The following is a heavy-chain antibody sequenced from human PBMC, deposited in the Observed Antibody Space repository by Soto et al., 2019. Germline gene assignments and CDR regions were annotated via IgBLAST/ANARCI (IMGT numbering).Heavy chain of an antibody. CDR3: ARIVVPAARKYYYMDV. Sequence: QVQLQESGPGLVKPSQTLSLTCTVSGGSISSGGYYWSWIRQHPGKGLEWIGYIYYSGSTYYNPSLKSRVTISVDTSKNQFSLKLSSVTAADTAVYYCARIVVPAARKYYYMDVWGKGTTVTVSS. CDR2: IYYSGST. J-gene: IGHJ6*03. CDR1: GGSISSGGYY. D-gene: IGHD2-2*01. V-gene: IGHV4-31*03.